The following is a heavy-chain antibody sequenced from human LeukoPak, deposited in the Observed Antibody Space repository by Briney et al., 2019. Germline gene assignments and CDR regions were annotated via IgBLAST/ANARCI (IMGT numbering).Heavy chain of an antibody. V-gene: IGHV3-53*01. CDR3: ARVRGDYNYDY. J-gene: IGHJ4*02. CDR2: IYYDGST. CDR1: GFTVSSNY. D-gene: IGHD3-9*01. Sequence: GGSLRLSCAASGFTVSSNYMSWVRQTPGKGLEWVSIIYYDGSTYYADSVKGRFTISRDNAKNSLSLQMDSLRAEDTAVYYCARVRGDYNYDYWGQGTLVTVSS.